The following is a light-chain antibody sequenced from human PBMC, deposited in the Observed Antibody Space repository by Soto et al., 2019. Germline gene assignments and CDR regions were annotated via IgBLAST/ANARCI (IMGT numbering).Light chain of an antibody. V-gene: IGKV1-5*01. Sequence: DIQMTQSPSSLSASVGDTVTITCRASERVAKWLAWYHQKPGNAPKVLIYDVSKLGSGVPSRFSGSGSETEFTLSITRLQPEDTATYFCQQYKIRSTFGQGAKVDIK. CDR3: QQYKIRST. J-gene: IGKJ1*01. CDR1: ERVAKW. CDR2: DVS.